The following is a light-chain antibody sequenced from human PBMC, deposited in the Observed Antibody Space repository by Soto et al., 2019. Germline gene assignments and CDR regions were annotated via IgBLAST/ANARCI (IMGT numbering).Light chain of an antibody. CDR2: LGS. J-gene: IGKJ5*01. CDR1: QSILRSNAYNY. Sequence: DIVMTQSPLSLPVTPGERASISCRSSQSILRSNAYNYLDWYLQNPGQSPQLLIYLGSNRASGVPDRFSGSGSGTDFTLKISRVEAEDVGVYYCMQALQTSITFGQGTRLEIK. V-gene: IGKV2-28*01. CDR3: MQALQTSIT.